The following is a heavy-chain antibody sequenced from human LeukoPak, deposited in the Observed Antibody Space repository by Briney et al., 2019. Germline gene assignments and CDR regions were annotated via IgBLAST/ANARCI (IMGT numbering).Heavy chain of an antibody. CDR1: GGTFSSYA. CDR3: AGTRLWFGELLDY. CDR2: IIPILGIA. V-gene: IGHV1-69*04. D-gene: IGHD3-10*01. J-gene: IGHJ4*02. Sequence: SVKVSCKASGGTFSSYAISWVRQAPGQGLEWMGRIIPILGIANYAQKFQGRVTITVDKSTSTAYMELSSLRSEDTAVYYCAGTRLWFGELLDYWGQGTLVTVSS.